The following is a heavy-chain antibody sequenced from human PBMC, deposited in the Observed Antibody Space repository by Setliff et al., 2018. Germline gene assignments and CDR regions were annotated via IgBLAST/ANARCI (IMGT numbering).Heavy chain of an antibody. D-gene: IGHD5-18*01. CDR2: ISGSGAV. J-gene: IGHJ4*02. Sequence: GGSLRLSCAASGFTFSSYAMSWVRQAPGKGLEWVSAISGSGAVNYADSVKGRFTISRDNAKNSLFLQMNSLRAEDTAVYYCARDQGSYGYRAFDYWGQGTPVTVSS. CDR1: GFTFSSYA. V-gene: IGHV3-23*01. CDR3: ARDQGSYGYRAFDY.